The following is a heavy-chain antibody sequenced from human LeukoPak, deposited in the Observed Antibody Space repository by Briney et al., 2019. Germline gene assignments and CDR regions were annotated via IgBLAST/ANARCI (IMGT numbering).Heavy chain of an antibody. V-gene: IGHV1-69*13. CDR2: IIPIFGTA. J-gene: IGHJ6*02. Sequence: SVKVSCKASGGTFSSYAISWVRQAPGQGLEWMGGIIPIFGTANYAQKFQGRVTITADESTSTAYMELSSLRSEDTAVYYCARVLGAVAYYYYYGVDVWGQGTTVTVSS. D-gene: IGHD6-19*01. CDR1: GGTFSSYA. CDR3: ARVLGAVAYYYYYGVDV.